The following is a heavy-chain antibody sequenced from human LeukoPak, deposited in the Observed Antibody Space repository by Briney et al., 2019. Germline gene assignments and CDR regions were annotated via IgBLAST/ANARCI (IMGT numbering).Heavy chain of an antibody. D-gene: IGHD4-11*01. CDR3: ASVTGYSNYDFDY. Sequence: GGSLRLSCAASGFTFSSYGMHWVRQAPGKGLEWVAVISYDGSNKYYADSVKGRFTISRDNSKNTLYLQMNSLRAEDTAVYYCASVTGYSNYDFDYWGQGTLVTVSS. J-gene: IGHJ4*02. CDR2: ISYDGSNK. CDR1: GFTFSSYG. V-gene: IGHV3-30*03.